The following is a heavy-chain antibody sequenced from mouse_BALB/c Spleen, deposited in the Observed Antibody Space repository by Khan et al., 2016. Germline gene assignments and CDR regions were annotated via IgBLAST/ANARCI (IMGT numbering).Heavy chain of an antibody. CDR2: INPYNGDA. CDR1: GYLFTDYF. V-gene: IGHV1-20*02. CDR3: ARGGYRYEFAY. Sequence: VQLQQSGPELVKPGASVKISCKASGYLFTDYFMNWVMQSHGKSLEWIGRINPYNGDAFYNQNFKGKVTLTVDKSSNTAHMELRSLASEDSAVYYCARGGYRYEFAYWGQGTLVTVSA. J-gene: IGHJ3*01. D-gene: IGHD2-12*01.